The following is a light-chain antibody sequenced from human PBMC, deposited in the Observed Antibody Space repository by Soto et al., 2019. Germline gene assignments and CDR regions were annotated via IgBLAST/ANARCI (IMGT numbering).Light chain of an antibody. V-gene: IGKV3-11*01. J-gene: IGKJ1*01. CDR3: QQRSNWPPWT. Sequence: TLSLSPGERATLSCRASQSVSSYLAWYQQKPGQAPRLLIYDASNRATGIPARFSGSGSGTDFTLTSSSLEPEDFAVYYCQQRSNWPPWTFGQGTKVDIK. CDR1: QSVSSY. CDR2: DAS.